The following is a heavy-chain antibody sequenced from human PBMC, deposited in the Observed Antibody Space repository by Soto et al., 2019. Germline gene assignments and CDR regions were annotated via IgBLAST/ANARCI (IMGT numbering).Heavy chain of an antibody. CDR3: ARAGSAYSSSWYRGNWFDP. J-gene: IGHJ5*02. V-gene: IGHV4-34*01. CDR2: INHSGST. Sequence: PSETLSLTCAVYGGSFSGYYWSWIRQPPGKGLEWIGEINHSGSTNYNPSLKSRVTISVDTSKNQFSLKLSSVTAADTAVYYCARAGSAYSSSWYRGNWFDPWGQGTLVTVSS. CDR1: GGSFSGYY. D-gene: IGHD6-13*01.